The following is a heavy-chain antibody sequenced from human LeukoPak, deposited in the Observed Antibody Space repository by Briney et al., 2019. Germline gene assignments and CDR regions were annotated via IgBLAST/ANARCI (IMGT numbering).Heavy chain of an antibody. J-gene: IGHJ6*02. CDR1: GFTFKDYA. V-gene: IGHV3-9*01. Sequence: RYLRLSCAASGFTFKDYAMHWLRQIPGKGLEWVAGNIGYAESVKGRFTISRDNAENTLHLQMNSLRTEDTALYFCARDAWRRAFNYGMDVWGQGTTVAVSS. CDR3: ARDAWRRAFNYGMDV. D-gene: IGHD5-12*01. CDR2: NI.